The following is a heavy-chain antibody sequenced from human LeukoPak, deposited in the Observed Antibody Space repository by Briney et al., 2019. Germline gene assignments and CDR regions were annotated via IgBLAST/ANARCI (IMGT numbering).Heavy chain of an antibody. CDR2: ISTYTGDT. V-gene: IGHV1-18*01. D-gene: IGHD2-15*01. CDR3: ARESGGNTMAGDY. J-gene: IGHJ4*02. Sequence: ASVKVSCKASGYTFINRGISWVRQAPGQGLEWMGWISTYTGDTNFAQNFQGRVTLTTDTTTSTAYMELRSLRSDDTAVYYCARESGGNTMAGDYWGQGTLVTFSS. CDR1: GYTFINRG.